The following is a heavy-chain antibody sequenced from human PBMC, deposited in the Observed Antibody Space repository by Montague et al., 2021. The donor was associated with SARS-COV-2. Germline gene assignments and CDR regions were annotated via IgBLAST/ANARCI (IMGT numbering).Heavy chain of an antibody. CDR1: GGSISSSSYY. CDR2: IYYSGST. D-gene: IGHD6-19*01. J-gene: IGHJ6*02. Sequence: SETLSLTCTVSGGSISSSSYYWGWIRQPPGKGLEWIGSIYYSGSTYYNPSPKSRVTISVDTSKNQFSLKLSSVTAADTAVYYCATVRSSGWESDYYYYGMDVWGQGTTVTVSS. CDR3: ATVRSSGWESDYYYYGMDV. V-gene: IGHV4-39*01.